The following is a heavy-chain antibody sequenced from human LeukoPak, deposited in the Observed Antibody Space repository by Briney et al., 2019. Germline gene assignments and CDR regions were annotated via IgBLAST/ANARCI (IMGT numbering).Heavy chain of an antibody. Sequence: SEALSLTCTVSGYSISSGYYWGWIRQPPGKGLEWIGNIYHSGSTYYNPSLKSRVTISVDTSKNQFSLKLTSVTAADTAVYYCARLSPTLCFDYWGQGTLVTVSS. CDR1: GYSISSGYY. CDR3: ARLSPTLCFDY. CDR2: IYHSGST. J-gene: IGHJ4*02. V-gene: IGHV4-38-2*02.